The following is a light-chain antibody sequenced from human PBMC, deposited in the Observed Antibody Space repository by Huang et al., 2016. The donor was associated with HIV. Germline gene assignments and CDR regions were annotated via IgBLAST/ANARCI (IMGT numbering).Light chain of an antibody. CDR1: QSVGSH. V-gene: IGKV3-11*01. CDR3: QQRSNWPPIT. Sequence: EIVLTQSPATLSLSPGQRATLSCRASQSVGSHLVWYQQKPGQAPRLLIYDTSNRATGVPARFSGSGSETDFTLTIHRLEPEDFAVYYCQQRSNWPPITFGQGTRLEIK. CDR2: DTS. J-gene: IGKJ5*01.